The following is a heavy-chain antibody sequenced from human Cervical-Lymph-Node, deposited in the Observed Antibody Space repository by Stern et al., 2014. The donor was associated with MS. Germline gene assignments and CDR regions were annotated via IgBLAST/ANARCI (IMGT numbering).Heavy chain of an antibody. J-gene: IGHJ6*02. Sequence: QLVQSGAEAKKPGASGKVSCKPSRYTFTTHYMHWVRQAPGQGLEWMGIINPRGGSTSYAQKFQGRVTMTRDTSTSTVYMELRSLRSEDTAVYYCAREVAGQRLGMMDVWGQGTTVTVSS. CDR3: AREVAGQRLGMMDV. V-gene: IGHV1-46*01. D-gene: IGHD6-19*01. CDR1: RYTFTTHY. CDR2: INPRGGST.